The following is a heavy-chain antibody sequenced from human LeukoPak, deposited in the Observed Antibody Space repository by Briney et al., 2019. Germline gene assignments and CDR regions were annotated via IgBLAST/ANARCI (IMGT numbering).Heavy chain of an antibody. J-gene: IGHJ4*02. Sequence: SGPTLVNPTQTLTLTCTFSGFSLSSSGVGVGWIRQPPGKALEWLALIYWDDDKRYSPSLKSRLTITKDTSKNQVVLTMTNMDPVDTATYYCARRPSATWYFDYWGQGTLVTVSS. CDR3: ARRPSATWYFDY. V-gene: IGHV2-5*02. CDR1: GFSLSSSGVG. CDR2: IYWDDDK.